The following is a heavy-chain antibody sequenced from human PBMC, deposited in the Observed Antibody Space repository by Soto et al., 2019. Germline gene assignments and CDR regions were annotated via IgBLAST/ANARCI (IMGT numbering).Heavy chain of an antibody. CDR1: GGSISSYY. J-gene: IGHJ3*02. CDR3: ARYRATVTPPYFNAFDI. Sequence: QVQLQESGPGLVKPSETLSLTCTVSGGSISSYYWSWIRQPPGKGLEWIGYIYYSGSTNYNPSLKSRVTISVDTSKNQFSLKLSSVTAADTAVYYCARYRATVTPPYFNAFDIWGQGTMVTVSS. CDR2: IYYSGST. V-gene: IGHV4-59*01. D-gene: IGHD4-17*01.